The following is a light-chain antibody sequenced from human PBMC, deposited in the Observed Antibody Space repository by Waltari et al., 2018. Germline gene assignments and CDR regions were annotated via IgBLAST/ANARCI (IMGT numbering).Light chain of an antibody. V-gene: IGKV1D-16*01. CDR3: QQYDNYPIT. CDR1: QGISHW. CDR2: GAS. Sequence: DIQMTQSPSSLSASVGDRVTITCRASQGISHWLAWYQQKPGKAPKSLLYGASNLQSGAPSRFSGSGSGTDFTLTITNVQPEDFATYYCQQYDNYPITFGQGTRLEIK. J-gene: IGKJ5*01.